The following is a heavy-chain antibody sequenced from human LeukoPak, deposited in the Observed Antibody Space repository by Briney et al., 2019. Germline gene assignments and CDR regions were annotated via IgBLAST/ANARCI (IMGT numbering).Heavy chain of an antibody. Sequence: SETLSLICTVSGGSICSYYWSWIRQHAGEGLEGIGHIYNSGSTNYNPSLMGQVTMSVATSKNQFSLHLSSVTAADTAVYYCAISAFLVTAPGLYYFDYWGQGTLVAVSS. CDR1: GGSICSYY. J-gene: IGHJ4*02. CDR2: IYNSGST. V-gene: IGHV4-4*07. CDR3: AISAFLVTAPGLYYFDY. D-gene: IGHD6-13*01.